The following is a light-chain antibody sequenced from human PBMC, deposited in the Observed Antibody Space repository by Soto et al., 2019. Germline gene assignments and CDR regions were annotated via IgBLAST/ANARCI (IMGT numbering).Light chain of an antibody. V-gene: IGLV2-8*01. J-gene: IGLJ2*01. CDR3: SSYAGSNNRVV. CDR1: SSDVGGYNY. CDR2: EVS. Sequence: QSVLTQPPSASGSPGQSVTISCTGTSSDVGGYNYVSWYQQHPGKAPKLMIYEVSKRPSGVPDRFSGSKSGNTASLTVSGLQAEDKADYYCSSYAGSNNRVVFGGGTKLTVL.